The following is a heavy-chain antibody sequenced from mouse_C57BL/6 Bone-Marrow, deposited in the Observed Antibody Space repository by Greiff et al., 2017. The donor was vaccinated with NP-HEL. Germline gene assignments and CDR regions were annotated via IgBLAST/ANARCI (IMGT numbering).Heavy chain of an antibody. CDR1: GYTFTSYW. J-gene: IGHJ3*01. CDR2: IYPGNSDT. Sequence: QSGTVLARPGASVKMSCKTSGYTFTSYWMHWVKQRPGQGLEWIGAIYPGNSDTSYNQKFKGKAKLTAVTSASTAYMELSSLTNEDAAVYYCTRSVYYYGSSRFAYWGQGTLVTVSA. D-gene: IGHD1-1*01. CDR3: TRSVYYYGSSRFAY. V-gene: IGHV1-5*01.